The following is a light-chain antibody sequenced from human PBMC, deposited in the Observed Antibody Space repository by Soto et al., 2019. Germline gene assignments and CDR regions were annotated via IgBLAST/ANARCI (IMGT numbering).Light chain of an antibody. J-gene: IGKJ5*01. Sequence: EIVMTQSPATLSVSPGERATLSCRASQSVRSNLAWYQQKPGQAPRLLIYDASIRATGVPARFSGSGSGTDFSLTISSLEPEDVAVYYCQQRSQWPPMTFGQGTRLEIK. CDR1: QSVRSN. CDR3: QQRSQWPPMT. V-gene: IGKV3-11*01. CDR2: DAS.